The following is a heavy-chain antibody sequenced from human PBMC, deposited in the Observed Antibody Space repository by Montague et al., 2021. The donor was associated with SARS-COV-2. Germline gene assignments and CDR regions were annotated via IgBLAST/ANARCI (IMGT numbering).Heavy chain of an antibody. D-gene: IGHD4-23*01. Sequence: SLRLSCAASGFTFTNYWLSWLRQAPGKGPGWVANINQGGTEIHYLDYVNGRFTISRDNAKNSLYLQMNSLRAEDTAVYYCARRNYGGDKYYYYGMDVWGQGTTVTVSS. CDR1: GFTFTNYW. J-gene: IGHJ6*02. V-gene: IGHV3-7*01. CDR3: ARRNYGGDKYYYYGMDV. CDR2: INQGGTEI.